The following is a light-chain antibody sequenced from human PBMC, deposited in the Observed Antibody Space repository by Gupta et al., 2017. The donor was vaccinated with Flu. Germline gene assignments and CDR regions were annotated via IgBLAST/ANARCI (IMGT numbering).Light chain of an antibody. J-gene: IGKJ2*01. CDR1: QTRLQSNGYKY. Sequence: VTPGEPASISCRASQTRLQSNGYKYLDWYVQKAGQSPQLLIYLASKRAPGVPDRVSGSGSGTDFTLKISRVEAEDAGVYYCRLALQTPVNFGEGTKMEI. CDR3: RLALQTPVN. V-gene: IGKV2-28*01. CDR2: LAS.